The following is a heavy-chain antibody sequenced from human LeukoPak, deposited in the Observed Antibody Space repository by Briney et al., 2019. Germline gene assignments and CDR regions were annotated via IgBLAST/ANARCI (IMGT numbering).Heavy chain of an antibody. J-gene: IGHJ4*02. V-gene: IGHV4-59*01. Sequence: SETLSLTCTVSGGSISSYYWSWIRQPPGKGLEWIGYIYYSGSTNYNPSLKSRVTISVDTSKNQFSLKLSSVTAADTAVYYCARDRYDFWSGYYSDYWGQGTLVTVS. CDR3: ARDRYDFWSGYYSDY. CDR2: IYYSGST. D-gene: IGHD3-3*01. CDR1: GGSISSYY.